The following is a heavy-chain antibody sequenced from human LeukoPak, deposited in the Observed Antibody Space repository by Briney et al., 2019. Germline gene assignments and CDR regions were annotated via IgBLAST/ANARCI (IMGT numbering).Heavy chain of an antibody. CDR1: GFTFSSYA. V-gene: IGHV3-30*18. D-gene: IGHD6-13*01. CDR2: ISYDGSNK. Sequence: GGSLRLSCAASGFTFSSYAMSWVRQAPGKGLEWVAVISYDGSNKYYADSVKGRFTISRDNSKNTLYLQMNSLRAEDTAVYYCAKDLTLYSSSSGMDVWGQGTTVTVSS. J-gene: IGHJ6*02. CDR3: AKDLTLYSSSSGMDV.